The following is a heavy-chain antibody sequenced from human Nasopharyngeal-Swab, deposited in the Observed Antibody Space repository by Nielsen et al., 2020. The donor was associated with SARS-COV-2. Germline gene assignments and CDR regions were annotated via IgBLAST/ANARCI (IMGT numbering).Heavy chain of an antibody. CDR2: IDPSDSST. V-gene: IGHV5-10-1*01. CDR3: ARPICGTDSFDI. D-gene: IGHD1-26*01. J-gene: IGHJ3*02. Sequence: GGSLRLSCQGSGSDFKNYWINWVRQMPGKGLEWMGRIDPSDSSTNYSPSFQGRVLISADKSTKTAFLQWRTLKPSDTAMYFCARPICGTDSFDIWGRGTLVNVFS. CDR1: GSDFKNYW.